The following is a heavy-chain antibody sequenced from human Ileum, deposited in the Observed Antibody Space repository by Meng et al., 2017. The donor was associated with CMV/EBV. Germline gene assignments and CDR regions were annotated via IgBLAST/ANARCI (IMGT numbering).Heavy chain of an antibody. V-gene: IGHV1-18*01. J-gene: IGHJ5*02. Sequence: ASVKVSCKTSGYIFTNYGINWVRQAPGQGLEWMGWISAYNGNTNYVQKVQGRVSMTTDTSTSTGYMELRSLRSDDTAMYYCATDLGHSYGFGEAWGQGNVVNGAS. CDR3: ATDLGHSYGFGEA. CDR2: ISAYNGNT. D-gene: IGHD5-18*01. CDR1: GYIFTNYG.